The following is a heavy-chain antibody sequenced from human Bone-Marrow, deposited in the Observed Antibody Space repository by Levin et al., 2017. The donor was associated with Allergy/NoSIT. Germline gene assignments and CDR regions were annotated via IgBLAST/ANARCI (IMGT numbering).Heavy chain of an antibody. D-gene: IGHD2-15*01. Sequence: SVKVSCKASGGTFSSYAISWVRQAPGQGLEWMGGIIPIFGTANYAQKFQGRVTITADKSTSTAYMELSSLRSEDTAVYYCARDKTVVVAATHASGWFDPWGQGTLVTVSS. J-gene: IGHJ5*02. CDR1: GGTFSSYA. CDR3: ARDKTVVVAATHASGWFDP. V-gene: IGHV1-69*06. CDR2: IIPIFGTA.